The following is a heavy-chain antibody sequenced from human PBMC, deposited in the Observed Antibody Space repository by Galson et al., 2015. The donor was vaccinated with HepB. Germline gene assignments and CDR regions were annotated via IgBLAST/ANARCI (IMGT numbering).Heavy chain of an antibody. CDR1: GFTFSDYY. D-gene: IGHD3/OR15-3a*01. CDR2: ISSSSSYT. Sequence: SLRLSCAASGFTFSDYYMSWIRQAPGKGLEWVSYISSSSSYTNYADSVKGRFTISRDNAKNSLYLQMNSLRAEDTAVYYCARDFDAWTGNLDYWGQGTLVTVSS. CDR3: ARDFDAWTGNLDY. V-gene: IGHV3-11*06. J-gene: IGHJ4*02.